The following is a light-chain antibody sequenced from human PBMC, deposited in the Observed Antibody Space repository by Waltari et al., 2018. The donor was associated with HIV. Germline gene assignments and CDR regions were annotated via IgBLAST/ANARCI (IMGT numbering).Light chain of an antibody. J-gene: IGKJ1*01. CDR3: QNYNKAPRT. CDR2: AAS. Sequence: DIQMTQSPSSLSASVGDRVTITCRASQAISNSLAWYQQKPGKIPQLLIYAASTLQFGVPSRFSAFGSGTNFTLAITSVQPEDVATYFCQNYNKAPRTFGQGTKVEIK. V-gene: IGKV1-27*01. CDR1: QAISNS.